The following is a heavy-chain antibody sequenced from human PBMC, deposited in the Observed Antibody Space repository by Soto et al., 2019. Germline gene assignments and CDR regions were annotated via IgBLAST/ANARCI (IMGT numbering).Heavy chain of an antibody. CDR3: ARDSTSWFPYYGIDV. J-gene: IGHJ6*02. CDR2: ISDSGST. CDR1: GGYIDYYR. Sequence: QVPLQESGPGLVKALETLSLTCTVSGGYIDYYRWSWIRQPPGKGLEWIGDISDSGSTNYNLSLRSRVTMLVDTSKNQFSLKLNSVTAADTAVYYWARDSTSWFPYYGIDVWGQGTTVTVSS. D-gene: IGHD6-13*01. V-gene: IGHV4-59*01.